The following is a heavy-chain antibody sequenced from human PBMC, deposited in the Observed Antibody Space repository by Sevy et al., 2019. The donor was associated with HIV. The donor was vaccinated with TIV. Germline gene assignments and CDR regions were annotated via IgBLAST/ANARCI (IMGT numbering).Heavy chain of an antibody. CDR3: AGENAWGRGYS. J-gene: IGHJ4*02. CDR2: IYYNGHI. Sequence: SETLSLTCTVSGASITSLYWNGIRQPPGKGLEWIANIYYNGHINYNPSLKSRVTLSLDTSKNQFSLRLSSVTAADTAMYYCAGENAWGRGYSWGQGTLVTVSS. V-gene: IGHV4-59*08. CDR1: GASITSLY. D-gene: IGHD1-26*01.